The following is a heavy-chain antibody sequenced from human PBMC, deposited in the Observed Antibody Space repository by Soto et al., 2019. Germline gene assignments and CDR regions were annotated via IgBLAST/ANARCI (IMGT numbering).Heavy chain of an antibody. V-gene: IGHV3-21*01. Sequence: GGSLRLSCAACGFTFSSYSMNWVRQAPGKGLEWVSSISSSSSYIYYADSVKGRFTISRDNAKNSLYLQMNSLRAEDTAVYYCARVMTRYGGKLGYFDYWGQGTLVTVSS. CDR3: ARVMTRYGGKLGYFDY. J-gene: IGHJ4*02. CDR2: ISSSSSYI. CDR1: GFTFSSYS. D-gene: IGHD4-17*01.